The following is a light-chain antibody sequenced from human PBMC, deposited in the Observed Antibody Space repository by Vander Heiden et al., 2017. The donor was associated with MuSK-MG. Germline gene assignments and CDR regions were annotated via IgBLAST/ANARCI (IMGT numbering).Light chain of an antibody. J-gene: IGLJ2*01. CDR3: NSYTTSLTQV. CDR1: SSDVGRYDF. Sequence: ALPQPAPVSGSPGQRITIACAGTSSDVGRYDFVSWYQRHPGKAPKLIIFDVTGRPSGVSDRFSGSKSGSTDSLTISGLQAEDEADDYCNSYTTSLTQVFGGGTKLTVL. CDR2: DVT. V-gene: IGLV2-14*03.